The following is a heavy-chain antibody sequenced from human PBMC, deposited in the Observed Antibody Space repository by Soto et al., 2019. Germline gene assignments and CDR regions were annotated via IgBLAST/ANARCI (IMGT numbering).Heavy chain of an antibody. V-gene: IGHV4-34*01. J-gene: IGHJ2*01. CDR2: IYYSGAT. CDR1: GGSFSGYY. Sequence: SETLSLTCAVYGGSFSGYYWSWIRQPPGKGLEWIGSIYYSGATYYNPSLKSRVTISVDTSKNQFSLKLSSVTAADTAVYYCARHDSSSWYWYFDLWGRGTLVTVSS. CDR3: ARHDSSSWYWYFDL. D-gene: IGHD6-13*01.